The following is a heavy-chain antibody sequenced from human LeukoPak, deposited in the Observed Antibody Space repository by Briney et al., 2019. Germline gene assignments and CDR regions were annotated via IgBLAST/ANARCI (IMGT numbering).Heavy chain of an antibody. D-gene: IGHD3-9*01. CDR1: GGSISSYY. CDR2: IYYSGST. J-gene: IGHJ4*02. V-gene: IGHV4-59*08. Sequence: SETLSLTCTVSGGSISSYYWSWIRQPPGKGLEWIGYIYYSGSTYYNPSLKSRVTISVDTSKNQFSLKLSSVTAADTAVYYCAVDLTGYYGYWGQGTLVTVSS. CDR3: AVDLTGYYGY.